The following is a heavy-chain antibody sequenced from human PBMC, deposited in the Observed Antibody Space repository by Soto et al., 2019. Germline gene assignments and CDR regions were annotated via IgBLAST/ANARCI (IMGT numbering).Heavy chain of an antibody. CDR2: IYYSGNT. D-gene: IGHD1-1*01. CDR1: GGSISSRSYY. Sequence: QLQLQESGPGLVKPSETLSLTCTVSGGSISSRSYYWGWIRQPPGKGLEWIGNIYYSGNTYYNPSLKSRVTISVDTSKNQFSLKLSSVTAADTAVYYCARKGRRSLDHGEFDYWGQGTLVTVSS. J-gene: IGHJ4*02. CDR3: ARKGRRSLDHGEFDY. V-gene: IGHV4-39*01.